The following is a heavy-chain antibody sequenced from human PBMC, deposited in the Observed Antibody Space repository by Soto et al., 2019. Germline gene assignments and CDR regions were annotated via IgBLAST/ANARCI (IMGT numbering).Heavy chain of an antibody. V-gene: IGHV3-23*01. CDR3: AQDSQKGYCSSTSSNFDY. CDR1: GFTFSSYA. Sequence: EVQLLESGGGLVQPGGSLRLSCAASGFTFSSYAMSWVRQAPGKGLEWVSAISGSGGSTYYADSVKGRFTISRDNSKNTLYLQMNSLRAEDTAVYYCAQDSQKGYCSSTSSNFDYWGQGTLVTVSS. D-gene: IGHD2-2*01. J-gene: IGHJ4*02. CDR2: ISGSGGST.